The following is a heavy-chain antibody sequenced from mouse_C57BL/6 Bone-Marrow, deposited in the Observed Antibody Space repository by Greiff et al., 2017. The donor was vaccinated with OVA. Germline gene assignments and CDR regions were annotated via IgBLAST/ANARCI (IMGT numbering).Heavy chain of an antibody. D-gene: IGHD2-5*01. CDR1: GYTFTSYG. Sequence: QVQLKESGAELARPGASVKLSCKASGYTFTSYGISWVKQRTGQGLEWIGEIYPRSGNTYYNEKFKGKATLTADKSSSTAYMELRSLTSEDSAVYFCARRRAYSNYAAYWGQGTLVTVSA. J-gene: IGHJ3*01. V-gene: IGHV1-81*01. CDR3: ARRRAYSNYAAY. CDR2: IYPRSGNT.